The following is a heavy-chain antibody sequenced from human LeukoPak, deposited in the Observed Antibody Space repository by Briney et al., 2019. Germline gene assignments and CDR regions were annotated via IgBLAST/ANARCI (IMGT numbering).Heavy chain of an antibody. Sequence: PSETLSLTCTVSGGSISSSSYYWGWIRQPPGKGLEWIGSIYYSGSTYYNPSLKSRLTISLDTSKNQFSLKLSSVTAADTAVYYCARELYDYVWGSYIDYWGQGTLVTVSS. J-gene: IGHJ4*02. CDR3: ARELYDYVWGSYIDY. V-gene: IGHV4-39*07. CDR2: IYYSGST. D-gene: IGHD3-16*01. CDR1: GGSISSSSYY.